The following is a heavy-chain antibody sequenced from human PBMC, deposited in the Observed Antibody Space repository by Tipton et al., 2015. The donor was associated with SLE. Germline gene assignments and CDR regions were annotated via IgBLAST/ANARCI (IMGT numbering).Heavy chain of an antibody. J-gene: IGHJ4*02. CDR1: GGSFSDYS. CDR2: INHSGST. D-gene: IGHD2-15*01. Sequence: LRLSCAVYGGSFSDYSWSWIRQPPGKGLEWIGEINHSGSTNYNPSLKSRVTISVDTSKNQFSLKLSSVTAADTAVYYCASGVIAATSDYWGQGTLVTVSS. V-gene: IGHV4-34*01. CDR3: ASGVIAATSDY.